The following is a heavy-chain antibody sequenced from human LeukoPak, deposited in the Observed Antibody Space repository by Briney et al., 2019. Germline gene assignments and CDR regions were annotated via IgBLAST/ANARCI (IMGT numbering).Heavy chain of an antibody. CDR3: ARDLEQQLVVY. CDR2: INPSGEST. D-gene: IGHD6-13*01. V-gene: IGHV1-46*01. CDR1: GYTFTSYY. Sequence: ASVKVSCKASGYTFTSYYMHWVRQAPGQGLEWMGIINPSGESTSYAQKFQGRVTVTRDTSTSTVYMELSSLRSEDTAVYYCARDLEQQLVVYWGQGTLVTVSS. J-gene: IGHJ4*02.